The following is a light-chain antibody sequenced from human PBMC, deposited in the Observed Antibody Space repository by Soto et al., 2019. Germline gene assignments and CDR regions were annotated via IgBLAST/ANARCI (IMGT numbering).Light chain of an antibody. CDR2: GAS. CDR3: QHYNHWPRT. V-gene: IGKV3-15*01. J-gene: IGKJ1*01. Sequence: EIVMTQSTATLSVSPGERATLSCRASQSVSSNLAWYQQKPGQAPRLLIYGASTTATSIPARFSGSGSGTEVTLTISALQAEDFAVYYCQHYNHWPRTFGQGTKVEIK. CDR1: QSVSSN.